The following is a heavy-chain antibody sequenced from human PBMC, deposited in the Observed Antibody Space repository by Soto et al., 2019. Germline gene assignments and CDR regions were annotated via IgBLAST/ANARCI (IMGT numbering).Heavy chain of an antibody. D-gene: IGHD2-15*01. V-gene: IGHV4-59*01. CDR1: GGSISSYY. CDR3: ARGRFFFDY. CDR2: IYYSGST. Sequence: KASETLSLTCTVSGGSISSYYWSWIRQPPGKGLEWIGYIYYSGSTSYKPSLKSRVTISVDTSKNQFSLKLSSVTAADTAVYYCARGRFFFDYWGQGTLVTVSS. J-gene: IGHJ4*02.